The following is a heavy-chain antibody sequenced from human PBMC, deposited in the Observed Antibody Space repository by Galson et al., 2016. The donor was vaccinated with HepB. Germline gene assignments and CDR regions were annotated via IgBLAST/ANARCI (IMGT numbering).Heavy chain of an antibody. Sequence: SETLSLTCTVSGGAINSYYWTWIRQTPGKGLEWLGNLYFRGSTNYNPSLKSRLIISIDTSKNQFSLKLTSVTAADTAVYYCAGDRRFGEGMDVWGQGTTVIVS. D-gene: IGHD3-10*01. CDR2: LYFRGST. J-gene: IGHJ6*02. CDR1: GGAINSYY. CDR3: AGDRRFGEGMDV. V-gene: IGHV4-59*01.